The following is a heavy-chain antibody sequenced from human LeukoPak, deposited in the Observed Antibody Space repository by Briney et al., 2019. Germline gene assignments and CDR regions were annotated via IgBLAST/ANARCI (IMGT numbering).Heavy chain of an antibody. CDR2: INAGNGNT. J-gene: IGHJ6*02. V-gene: IGHV1-3*01. CDR3: ARSILVVPVASHYNYGVDV. D-gene: IGHD2-2*01. Sequence: ASVKVSCKASGYTFAKYAIHWVRQAPGQRLEWIGWINAGNGNTRYSQKFQGGVTITRVTSASTAYMELSSLRSEDTAVYYCARSILVVPVASHYNYGVDVWGQGTTVTVSS. CDR1: GYTFAKYA.